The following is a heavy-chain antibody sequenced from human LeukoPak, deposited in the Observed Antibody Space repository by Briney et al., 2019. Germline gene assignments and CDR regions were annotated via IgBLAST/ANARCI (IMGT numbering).Heavy chain of an antibody. CDR1: GYDFSTHW. CDR3: ARLLTDDQDY. D-gene: IGHD2-21*02. V-gene: IGHV5-51*01. J-gene: IGHJ4*02. Sequence: GESLKVSCKTSGYDFSTHWIGWARQVPGKGLEWMGVIYPADPDVRYSPSFQGQVTISADKSTGAAYLQWSSLKASDSGMYYCARLLTDDQDYWGQGTLVTVSS. CDR2: IYPADPDV.